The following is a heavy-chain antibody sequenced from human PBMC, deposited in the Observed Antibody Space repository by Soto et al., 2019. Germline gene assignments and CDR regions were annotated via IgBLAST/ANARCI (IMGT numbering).Heavy chain of an antibody. Sequence: LCLTCTVSGGSISSYFYIWVRQPPGKGLEWIGSVYYTGTTDYNPSLKSRVTMSVDTSKTQFSLNLRSVPAADTAVYYCARDLAAVPRAFDYWGRGTLVTVSS. CDR2: VYYTGTT. V-gene: IGHV4-59*01. CDR3: ARDLAAVPRAFDY. CDR1: GGSISSYF. D-gene: IGHD6-13*01. J-gene: IGHJ4*02.